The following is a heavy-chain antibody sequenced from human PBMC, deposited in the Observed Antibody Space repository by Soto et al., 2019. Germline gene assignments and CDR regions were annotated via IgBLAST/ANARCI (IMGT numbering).Heavy chain of an antibody. CDR1: GNTFTGYY. D-gene: IGHD1-26*01. CDR3: ARGLFVGWELLVGLGNYFDY. Sequence: RASVKVSCKASGNTFTGYYIHWVRQAPGQGLEWMGWINPNNDGTTYGEKFQGRVTMTRDTSTSTAYMELRSLRSDDTAVYYCARGLFVGWELLVGLGNYFDYWGQGTLVTVPS. J-gene: IGHJ4*02. CDR2: INPNNDGT. V-gene: IGHV1-2*02.